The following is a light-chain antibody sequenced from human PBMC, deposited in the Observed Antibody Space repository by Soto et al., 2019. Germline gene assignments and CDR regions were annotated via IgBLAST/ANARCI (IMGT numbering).Light chain of an antibody. V-gene: IGKV1D-13*01. J-gene: IGKJ1*01. CDR3: QQLINYPCT. CDR2: VAS. Sequence: AIQLTQSPSSLSASVGDRVTISCRASQGISNSLGWYQQKPGKAPKVLIYVASTLQSGVPPRFSGSGSGTDFTRAISSLQPEDSATYYCQQLINYPCTFGQGTKVEIK. CDR1: QGISNS.